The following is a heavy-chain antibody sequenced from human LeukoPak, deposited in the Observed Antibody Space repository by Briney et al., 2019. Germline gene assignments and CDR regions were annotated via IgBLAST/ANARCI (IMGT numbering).Heavy chain of an antibody. J-gene: IGHJ4*02. V-gene: IGHV3-30*18. CDR1: GFTFSSYG. D-gene: IGHD6-13*01. CDR3: AKDLGQQNEPFDY. CDR2: ISYDGSNK. Sequence: GGSLRLSCAASGFTFSSYGMHWVRQAPGKGLEWVAVISYDGSNKYYADSVKGRFTISRDNSKNTLYLQMNSLRAEDTAVYYCAKDLGQQNEPFDYWGQGTLVTVSP.